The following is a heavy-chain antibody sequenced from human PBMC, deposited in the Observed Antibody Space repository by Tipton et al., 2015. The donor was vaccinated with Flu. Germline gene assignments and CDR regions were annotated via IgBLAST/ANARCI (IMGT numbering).Heavy chain of an antibody. CDR1: GYAFTSYD. J-gene: IGHJ6*02. CDR2: MNPNSGNT. D-gene: IGHD3-3*01. V-gene: IGHV1-8*01. Sequence: QMQLVQSGAEVKKPGASVKVSCKASGYAFTSYDINWVRQATGQGLEWMGWMNPNSGNTGYAQKFQGRVTMTRNTSISTAYMELSSLRSEDTAVYYCARGLRIFGVVITYYYGMDVWGQGTTVTVSS. CDR3: ARGLRIFGVVITYYYGMDV.